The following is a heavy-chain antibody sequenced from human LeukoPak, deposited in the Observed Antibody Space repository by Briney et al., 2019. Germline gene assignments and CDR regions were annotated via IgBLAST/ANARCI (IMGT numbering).Heavy chain of an antibody. D-gene: IGHD4-11*01. V-gene: IGHV3-30*04. CDR3: AKDLLVTTVTITTFDY. CDR1: GFTFSSYA. Sequence: PGGSLRLSCAASGFTFSSYAMHWVRQAPGKGLEWVAVISYDGRNKYYADSVKGRFTISRDNSKNTLYLQMNSLRAEDTAVYYCAKDLLVTTVTITTFDYWGQGTLVTVSS. J-gene: IGHJ4*02. CDR2: ISYDGRNK.